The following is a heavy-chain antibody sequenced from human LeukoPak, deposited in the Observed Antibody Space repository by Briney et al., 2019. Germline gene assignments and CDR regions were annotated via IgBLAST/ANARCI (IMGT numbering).Heavy chain of an antibody. V-gene: IGHV4-59*08. CDR2: IYYTGTI. CDR1: GGSVCGYY. Sequence: SETLSLTCAVSGGSVCGYYWSWNRLSPGKGLEWIGYIYYTGTIIYSPSLESRVTLSVDTSKNQISLNLRSVTAADTAVYYCARHDSTGYYQRGMDVWGPGTTVIVSS. J-gene: IGHJ6*02. CDR3: ARHDSTGYYQRGMDV. D-gene: IGHD2-15*01.